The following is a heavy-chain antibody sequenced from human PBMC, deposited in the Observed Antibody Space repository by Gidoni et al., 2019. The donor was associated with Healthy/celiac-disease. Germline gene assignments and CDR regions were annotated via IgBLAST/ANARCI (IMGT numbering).Heavy chain of an antibody. Sequence: QVQLVQSGAEVKKPGSSVKVSCKASGGTFSSYAISWVRQAPGQGLEWMGGIIPIFGTANYAQKFQGRVTITADKSTSTAYMELSSLRSEDTAVYYCARTTYYYDSSGYWGWFDPWGQGTLVTVSS. CDR1: GGTFSSYA. J-gene: IGHJ5*02. CDR2: IIPIFGTA. D-gene: IGHD3-22*01. V-gene: IGHV1-69*06. CDR3: ARTTYYYDSSGYWGWFDP.